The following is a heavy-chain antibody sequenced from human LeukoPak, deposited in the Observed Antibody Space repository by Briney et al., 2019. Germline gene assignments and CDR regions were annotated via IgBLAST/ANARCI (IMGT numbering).Heavy chain of an antibody. CDR1: GFTFSSYS. J-gene: IGHJ4*02. CDR3: ARDYDFWSGYRVFDY. D-gene: IGHD3-3*01. CDR2: ISSSSSYI. Sequence: KSGGSLRLPCAASGFTFSSYSMNWVRQAPGKGLEWVSSISSSSSYIYYADSVKGRFTISRDNAKNSLYLQMNSLRAENTAVYYCARDYDFWSGYRVFDYWGQGTLVTVSS. V-gene: IGHV3-21*01.